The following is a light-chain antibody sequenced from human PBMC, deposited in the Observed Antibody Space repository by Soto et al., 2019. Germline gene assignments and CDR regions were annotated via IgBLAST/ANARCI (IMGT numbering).Light chain of an antibody. J-gene: IGKJ4*02. CDR2: GAA. CDR3: QQYHTWPA. Sequence: EIVMTQSPATLSVSPGERVTLSCRASQSVFSSLAWYQQKPGQAPRLLIYGAATRATGIPARFSGSGSGTDFTLTISSLQSKDVAVYFCQQYHTWPAFGRGTRVEIK. CDR1: QSVFSS. V-gene: IGKV3-15*01.